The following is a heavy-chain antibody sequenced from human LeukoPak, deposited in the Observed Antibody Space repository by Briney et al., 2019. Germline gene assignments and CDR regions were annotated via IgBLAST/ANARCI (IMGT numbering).Heavy chain of an antibody. D-gene: IGHD6-19*01. Sequence: PGGSLRLSCAVSGLTFSDSAMHSVRQTPGKGLEWVGRIRGKADNYAAAYVASVKGRFTISRDDSQKTAYLHMNSLKTEDTATYYCTRCSPGSGTGCFDFWGQGTLVIVSS. CDR2: IRGKADNYAA. CDR1: GLTFSDSA. J-gene: IGHJ4*02. CDR3: TRCSPGSGTGCFDF. V-gene: IGHV3-73*01.